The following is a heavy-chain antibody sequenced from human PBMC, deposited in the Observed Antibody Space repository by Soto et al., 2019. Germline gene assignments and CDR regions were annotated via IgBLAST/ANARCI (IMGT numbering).Heavy chain of an antibody. D-gene: IGHD4-17*01. J-gene: IGHJ4*02. CDR3: ARNDYGDSYHFDY. CDR2: ISSSGSTI. CDR1: GFTFSSYE. Sequence: HPGGSLRLSCAASGFTFSSYEMNWVRQAPGKGLEWVSYISSSGSTIYYADSVKGRFTISRDNAKNSLYLQMNSLRAEDTAVYYCARNDYGDSYHFDYWGQGTLVTVSS. V-gene: IGHV3-48*03.